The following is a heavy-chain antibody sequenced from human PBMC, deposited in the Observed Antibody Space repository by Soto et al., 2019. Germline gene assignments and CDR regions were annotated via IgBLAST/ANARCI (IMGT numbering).Heavy chain of an antibody. D-gene: IGHD1-1*01. Sequence: QPGGSLRLSCAASGFSFSNYEMNWVRQAQGKGLEWISYSRNSDSTTYYADSVRGRFTISRENAKNLLHLQMHSLRADDTAVYYCARDSGQYSGWFDLWGQGTLVTVS. V-gene: IGHV3-48*03. J-gene: IGHJ5*02. CDR2: SRNSDSTT. CDR3: ARDSGQYSGWFDL. CDR1: GFSFSNYE.